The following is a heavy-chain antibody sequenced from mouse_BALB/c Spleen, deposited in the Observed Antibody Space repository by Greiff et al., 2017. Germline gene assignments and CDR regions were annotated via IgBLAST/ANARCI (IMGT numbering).Heavy chain of an antibody. V-gene: IGHV3-6*02. CDR1: GYSITSGYY. J-gene: IGHJ1*01. Sequence: VQLKESGPGLVKPSQSLSLTCSVTGYSITSGYYWNWIRQFPGNKLEWMGYISYDGSNNYNPSLKNRISITRDTSKNQFFLKLNSVTTEDTATYYCARDLGTTVVRGYFDVWGAGTTVTVAS. CDR2: ISYDGSN. D-gene: IGHD1-1*01. CDR3: ARDLGTTVVRGYFDV.